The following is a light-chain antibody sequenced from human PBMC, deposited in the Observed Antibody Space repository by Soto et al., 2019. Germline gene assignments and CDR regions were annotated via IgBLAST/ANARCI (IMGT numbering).Light chain of an antibody. CDR3: QKYNSAPPWT. CDR2: AAS. V-gene: IGKV1-27*01. CDR1: QGISNY. J-gene: IGKJ1*01. Sequence: DIQMTQSPSSLSASVGDRVTITCRASQGISNYLAWYQQKPGKVPKLLIYAASTLQSGVPSRFSGSGSGTDFTLTIISLQPEDVATYYCQKYNSAPPWTFGQGTKVEIK.